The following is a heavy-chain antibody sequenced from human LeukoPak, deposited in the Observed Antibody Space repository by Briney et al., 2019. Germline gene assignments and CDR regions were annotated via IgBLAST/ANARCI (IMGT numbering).Heavy chain of an antibody. V-gene: IGHV3-33*01. CDR1: GFTFSSYG. D-gene: IGHD5-24*01. CDR3: ARASSRDGYNYFDY. J-gene: IGHJ4*02. CDR2: IWHDGSNK. Sequence: PGGSLRLSCAASGFTFSSYGMHWVRQAPGKGLEWVAVIWHDGSNKYYADSVKGRFTISRDNSKNTLYLQMNSLRAEDTAVYYCARASSRDGYNYFDYWGQGTLVTVSS.